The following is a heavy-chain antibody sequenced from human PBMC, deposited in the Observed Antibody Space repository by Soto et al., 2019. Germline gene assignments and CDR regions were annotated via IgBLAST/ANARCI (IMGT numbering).Heavy chain of an antibody. CDR2: IIPIFGTA. V-gene: IGHV1-69*06. J-gene: IGHJ5*02. Sequence: GXSLKVSCKASGGTFSSYAISWVRQAPGQGLEWMGGIIPIFGTANYAQKFQGRVTITADKSTSTAYMELSSLRSEDTAVYYCARAQGQQLVRDHWFDPWGQGTLVTASS. D-gene: IGHD6-13*01. CDR3: ARAQGQQLVRDHWFDP. CDR1: GGTFSSYA.